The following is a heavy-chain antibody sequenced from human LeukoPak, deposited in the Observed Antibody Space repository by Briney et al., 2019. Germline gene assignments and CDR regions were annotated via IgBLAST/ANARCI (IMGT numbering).Heavy chain of an antibody. J-gene: IGHJ4*02. CDR1: GFTFSSYS. Sequence: GGSLRLSCAASGFTFSSYSMNWVRQAPGKGLEWVSSISSSSSYISYADSVKGRSTISRDNAKNSLYLQMNSPRAEHTAVYYCARDLRLQQYYFDYWGQATLVTASS. CDR2: ISSSSSYI. D-gene: IGHD5-24*01. V-gene: IGHV3-21*01. CDR3: ARDLRLQQYYFDY.